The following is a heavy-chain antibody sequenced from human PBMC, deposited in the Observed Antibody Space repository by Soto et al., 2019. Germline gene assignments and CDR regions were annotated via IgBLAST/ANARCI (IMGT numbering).Heavy chain of an antibody. D-gene: IGHD3-9*01. CDR3: ARDRKSLFDM. J-gene: IGHJ4*02. CDR1: GASVDSTTHF. V-gene: IGHV4-61*01. CDR2: IFYGGKT. Sequence: QVQLQESGPGRVKPSETLSVTCTVSGASVDSTTHFWSWFRQPPGRQLEWIGYIFYGGKTKYSASRKRRVTISLDTSRNQFSLRLTSVTAADTAVYYCARDRKSLFDMWGRGALVSVSS.